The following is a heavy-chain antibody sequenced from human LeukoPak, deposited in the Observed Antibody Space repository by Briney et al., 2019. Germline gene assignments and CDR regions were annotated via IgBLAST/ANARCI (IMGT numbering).Heavy chain of an antibody. J-gene: IGHJ4*02. Sequence: PGGSLRLSCAASGFTFSNHYMSWVRQAPGKGLEWVSYISSGESSIYYADSVKGRSTISRDDSKNTVYLQMYSLRADDTGVYYCARSGDSSNYYSWPFDYWGQGTLVTVSS. CDR2: ISSGESSI. CDR1: GFTFSNHY. V-gene: IGHV3-11*04. D-gene: IGHD3-22*01. CDR3: ARSGDSSNYYSWPFDY.